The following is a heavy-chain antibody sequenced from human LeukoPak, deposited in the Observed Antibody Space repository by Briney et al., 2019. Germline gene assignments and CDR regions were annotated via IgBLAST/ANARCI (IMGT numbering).Heavy chain of an antibody. CDR2: IYPGDSDT. CDR1: GYSFTSYW. Sequence: GESLKISCKGSGYSFTSYWIGWVRQMPGKGLEWMGIIYPGDSDTRYSPSFQGQVTISADKSISTAYLQWSSLKASDTAMYYCARSPSYYDSSGYNYYFDYWGQGTLVTVSS. D-gene: IGHD3-22*01. V-gene: IGHV5-51*01. J-gene: IGHJ4*02. CDR3: ARSPSYYDSSGYNYYFDY.